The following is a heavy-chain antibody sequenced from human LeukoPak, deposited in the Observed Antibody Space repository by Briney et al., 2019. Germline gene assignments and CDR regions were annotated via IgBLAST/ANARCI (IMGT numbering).Heavy chain of an antibody. CDR1: GFTFSSYA. CDR3: ARGPQNYDDSSGVSPWYFDL. CDR2: ISYDGSNK. D-gene: IGHD3-22*01. V-gene: IGHV3-30-3*01. J-gene: IGHJ2*01. Sequence: GGSLRLSCAASGFTFSSYAMRWVRQAPGKGLEWVAVISYDGSNKYYADSVKGRFTISRDNSKNTLYLQMNSLRAEDTAVYYCARGPQNYDDSSGVSPWYFDLWGRGTLVTVSS.